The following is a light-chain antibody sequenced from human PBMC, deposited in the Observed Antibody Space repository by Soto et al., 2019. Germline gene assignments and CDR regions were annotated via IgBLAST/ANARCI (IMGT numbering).Light chain of an antibody. CDR2: AAS. CDR3: QQFNTSPWT. CDR1: QGISSY. V-gene: IGKV1-9*01. Sequence: IQWTQSPSSLSASFGDRVTLTCRASQGISSYLGWYQQKPGKAPNLLIYAASTLQSGVPSRFRGGGSGTDFTLTISSLQPEDFATYYCQQFNTSPWTFGQGTKVDIK. J-gene: IGKJ1*01.